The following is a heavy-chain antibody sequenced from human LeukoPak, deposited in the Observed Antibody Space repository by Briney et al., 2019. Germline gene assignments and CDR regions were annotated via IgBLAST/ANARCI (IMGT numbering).Heavy chain of an antibody. V-gene: IGHV3-66*01. D-gene: IGHD3-16*01. CDR1: GFTVSSNY. Sequence: PGGSLRLSCAASGFTVSSNYMTWVRQAPGKGLEWVSVIYSDGSTYYADSVKGRFTISRDNSKNTPYLQMNSLRAEDTAMYYCATSGGPEIDGSYGMDVWGQGTTVTVSS. CDR3: ATSGGPEIDGSYGMDV. CDR2: IYSDGST. J-gene: IGHJ6*02.